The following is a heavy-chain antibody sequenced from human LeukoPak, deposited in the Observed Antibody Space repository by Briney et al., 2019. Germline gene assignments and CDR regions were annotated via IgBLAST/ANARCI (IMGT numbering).Heavy chain of an antibody. Sequence: GGSLRLSCAASGFTFSSYGMSWVRQAPGKGLEWVSAISDSGGGTYYADSVKGRFTISRDNSKNTLYLQMKSLRAEDTAVYYCAKRLAAAGSYYQYYYMDVWGKGTTVTISS. J-gene: IGHJ6*03. D-gene: IGHD6-13*01. V-gene: IGHV3-23*01. CDR2: ISDSGGGT. CDR1: GFTFSSYG. CDR3: AKRLAAAGSYYQYYYMDV.